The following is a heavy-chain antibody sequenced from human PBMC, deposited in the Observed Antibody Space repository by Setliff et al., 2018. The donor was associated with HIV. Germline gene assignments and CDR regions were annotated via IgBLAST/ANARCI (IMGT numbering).Heavy chain of an antibody. D-gene: IGHD3-22*01. CDR3: AKDRTVVVITIFDY. CDR2: ISGSGGST. Sequence: GGSLRLSCAASGFTFSSYAMSWVRQAPGKGLEWVSAISGSGGSTYYADSVKGRFTISRDNSKNTLYLQMNSMRAEDTAVYYCAKDRTVVVITIFDYWGQGTLVTVSS. CDR1: GFTFSSYA. V-gene: IGHV3-23*01. J-gene: IGHJ4*02.